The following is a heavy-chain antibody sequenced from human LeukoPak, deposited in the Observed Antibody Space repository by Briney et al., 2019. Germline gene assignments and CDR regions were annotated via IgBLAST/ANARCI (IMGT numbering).Heavy chain of an antibody. CDR2: ISSSSSTI. CDR1: GFTFSSYS. D-gene: IGHD3-22*01. CDR3: ARESGVVSLGAFDI. V-gene: IGHV3-48*01. Sequence: GGSLRLSCAASGFTFSSYSMNWVRQAPGKGLEWVSYISSSSSTIYYADSVKGRFTISRDNAKNSLYLQMNSLRAEDTAVYYCARESGVVSLGAFDIWGQGTMVTVSS. J-gene: IGHJ3*02.